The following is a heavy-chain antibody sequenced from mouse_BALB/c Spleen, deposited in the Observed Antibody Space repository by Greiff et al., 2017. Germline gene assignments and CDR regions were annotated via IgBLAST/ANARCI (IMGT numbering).Heavy chain of an antibody. D-gene: IGHD4-1*01. CDR2: ISYSGST. V-gene: IGHV3-8*02. J-gene: IGHJ2*01. CDR1: GDSITSGY. CDR3: ARYIFANLYYFDY. Sequence: EVMLVESGPSLVKPSQTLSLTCSVTGDSITSGYWNWIRKFPGNKLEYMGYISYSGSTYYNPSLKSRISITRDTSKNQYYLQLNSVTTEDTATYYCARYIFANLYYFDYWGQGTTLTVSS.